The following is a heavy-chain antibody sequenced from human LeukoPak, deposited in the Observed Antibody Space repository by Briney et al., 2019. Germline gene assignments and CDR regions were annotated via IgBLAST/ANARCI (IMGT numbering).Heavy chain of an antibody. CDR3: ARDSRGFSYGPNTDY. V-gene: IGHV3-30*03. D-gene: IGHD5-18*01. J-gene: IGHJ4*02. Sequence: GGSLRLSCAASGFTFSSYAMHWVRQAPGKGLEWVALISYDGSNKYYADSVKGRFTISRDNSKNTLYLQMNSLRAEDTAVYYCARDSRGFSYGPNTDYWGQGTLVTVSS. CDR2: ISYDGSNK. CDR1: GFTFSSYA.